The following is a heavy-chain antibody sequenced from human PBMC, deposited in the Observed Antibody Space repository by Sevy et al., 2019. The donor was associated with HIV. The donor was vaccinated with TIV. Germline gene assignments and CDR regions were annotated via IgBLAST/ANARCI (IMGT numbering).Heavy chain of an antibody. CDR3: ARDRITHYYDSSGYYTSGYGMDV. J-gene: IGHJ6*02. V-gene: IGHV3-53*01. CDR1: GFNVSSNY. Sequence: GGSLRLSCAASGFNVSSNYMNWVRQAPGKGLEWVSVIYSGTNTYDADSVKGRFTISRDTSKNTLYLQMNSLRAEDTAVYYCARDRITHYYDSSGYYTSGYGMDVWGQGTTVTVSS. D-gene: IGHD3-22*01. CDR2: IYSGTNT.